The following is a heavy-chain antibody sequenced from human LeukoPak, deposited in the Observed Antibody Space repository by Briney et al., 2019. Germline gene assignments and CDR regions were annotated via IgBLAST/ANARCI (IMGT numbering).Heavy chain of an antibody. CDR1: GYTFTSYY. J-gene: IGHJ3*02. D-gene: IGHD5-24*01. CDR3: ARDGEMATISTINDAFDI. CDR2: IIPIFGTA. V-gene: IGHV1-69*13. Sequence: SVKVSCKASGYTFTSYYMHWVRQAPGQGLEWMGGIIPIFGTANYAQKFQGRVTITADESTSTAYMELSSLRSEDTAVYYCARDGEMATISTINDAFDIWGQGTMVTVPS.